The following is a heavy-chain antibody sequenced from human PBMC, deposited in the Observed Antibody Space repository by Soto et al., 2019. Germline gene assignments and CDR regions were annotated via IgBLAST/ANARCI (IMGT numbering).Heavy chain of an antibody. J-gene: IGHJ5*02. V-gene: IGHV4-31*03. D-gene: IGHD1-1*01. CDR3: AREMIHRGGTDQHNWFDP. Sequence: SETLSLTCTVSGGSISSGGYYWSWIRQHPGKGLEWIGYIYYSGSTYYNPSLKSRVTISVDTSKNQFSLKLSSVTAADTAVYYCAREMIHRGGTDQHNWFDPWGQGTLVTVSS. CDR1: GGSISSGGYY. CDR2: IYYSGST.